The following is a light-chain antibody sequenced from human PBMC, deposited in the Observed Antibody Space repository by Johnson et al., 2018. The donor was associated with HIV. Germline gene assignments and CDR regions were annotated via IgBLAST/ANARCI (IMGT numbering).Light chain of an antibody. V-gene: IGLV1-51*01. CDR2: DNN. Sequence: QSVLTQPPSVSAAPGQKVTISCSGSSSNIGKNYVSWYQQLPGTAPKLLIYDNNKRPSGIPDRFSGSKSGKSATLGITGLQTGAEADYYCGTWDSSLSAARVFGPATKVTVL. CDR1: SSNIGKNY. J-gene: IGLJ1*01. CDR3: GTWDSSLSAARV.